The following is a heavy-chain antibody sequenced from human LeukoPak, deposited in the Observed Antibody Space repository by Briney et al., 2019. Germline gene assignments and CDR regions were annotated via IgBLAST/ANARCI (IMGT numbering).Heavy chain of an antibody. Sequence: PSETLSLTCTVSGGSLSSYYWSWLRQPPAKGLEWIGYIYYIGSTNYNPSLKSRVTISVDTSKNQFSLKLSSVTAADTAVYYCAREYYDILTGYFGAFDYWGQGTLVTVSS. CDR1: GGSLSSYY. J-gene: IGHJ4*02. D-gene: IGHD3-9*01. CDR3: AREYYDILTGYFGAFDY. V-gene: IGHV4-59*01. CDR2: IYYIGST.